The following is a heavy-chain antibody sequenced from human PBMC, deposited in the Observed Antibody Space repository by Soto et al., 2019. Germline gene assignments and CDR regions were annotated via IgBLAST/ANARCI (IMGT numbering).Heavy chain of an antibody. CDR1: GVTFSSYA. J-gene: IGHJ4*02. Sequence: GGSLRLSCAASGVTFSSYAISWGRQAPGKGLEWVSAISGSGGSTYYADSVKGRFTISRDNSKNTLYLQMNSLRAEDTAVYYCAKDLDDLDYFDYWGQGTLVTVSS. CDR3: AKDLDDLDYFDY. V-gene: IGHV3-23*01. CDR2: ISGSGGST. D-gene: IGHD1-1*01.